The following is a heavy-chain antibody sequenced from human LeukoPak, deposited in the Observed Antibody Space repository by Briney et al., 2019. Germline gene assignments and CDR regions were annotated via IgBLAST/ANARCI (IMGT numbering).Heavy chain of an antibody. CDR3: MHDSGAPYYMDV. Sequence: GGSLRLSCAASGFTFSSYSMNWVRQAPGKGLEWVSSISSSSSYIYYADSVKGRFTISRDNAKNSLYLQMNSLRAEDTAVYYCMHDSGAPYYMDVWGKGTTVTVSS. CDR2: ISSSSSYI. CDR1: GFTFSSYS. V-gene: IGHV3-21*01. J-gene: IGHJ6*03. D-gene: IGHD1-26*01.